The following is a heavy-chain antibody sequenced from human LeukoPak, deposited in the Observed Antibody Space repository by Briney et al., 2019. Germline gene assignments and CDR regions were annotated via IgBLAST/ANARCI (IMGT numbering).Heavy chain of an antibody. CDR2: INHSGST. CDR1: GGSLSGYY. Sequence: SETLSLTCAVYGGSLSGYYWSWIRQPPGKGLEWIGEINHSGSTNYNPSLKSRATISVDTSKNQFSLKLSSVTAADTAVYYCARAYYYDSSGYIYWGQGTLVTVSS. J-gene: IGHJ4*02. CDR3: ARAYYYDSSGYIY. V-gene: IGHV4-34*01. D-gene: IGHD3-22*01.